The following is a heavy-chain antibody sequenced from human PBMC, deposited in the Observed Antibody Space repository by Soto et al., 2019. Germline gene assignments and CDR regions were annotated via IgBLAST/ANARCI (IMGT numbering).Heavy chain of an antibody. Sequence: EVQLVESGGDLVQPGRSLRLSCVASGFTIHDHAMHWVRQAPGKGLGWVSGIMWNSDRIGYADSVKGRFTISRDNAKNSLYLQMNSLTTEDTALYYCGKDINPGGMDVWGQGTTVTVSS. V-gene: IGHV3-9*01. CDR1: GFTIHDHA. CDR3: GKDINPGGMDV. D-gene: IGHD1-1*01. CDR2: IMWNSDRI. J-gene: IGHJ6*02.